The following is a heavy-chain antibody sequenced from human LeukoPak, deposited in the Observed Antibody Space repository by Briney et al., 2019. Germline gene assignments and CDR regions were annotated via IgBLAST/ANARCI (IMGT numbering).Heavy chain of an antibody. J-gene: IGHJ3*02. CDR1: GFTFDDYA. V-gene: IGHV3-9*01. Sequence: GGSLRLSCAASGFTFDDYAMHWVRHAPGKGLEWVSGISWNSGSIGYAVSVKGRFTISRDNAKNSLYLQMNSLRPEDTALYYCAKDPTPYYYDGSGYNAAGSFDIWGQGTMVTVSS. CDR2: ISWNSGSI. CDR3: AKDPTPYYYDGSGYNAAGSFDI. D-gene: IGHD3-22*01.